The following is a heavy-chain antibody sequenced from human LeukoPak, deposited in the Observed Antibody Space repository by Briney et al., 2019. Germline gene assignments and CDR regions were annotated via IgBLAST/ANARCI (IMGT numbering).Heavy chain of an antibody. CDR1: GFTFSSYW. Sequence: GGSLRLSCAASGFTFSSYWMSWVRQAPGKGLEWVANIKQDGSEKYYVDSVKGRFTISRDNAKNSLYLQMNSLRAEDTAVYYCASQSSIVVVTAIFDYWGQGTLVTVPS. CDR3: ASQSSIVVVTAIFDY. D-gene: IGHD2-21*02. V-gene: IGHV3-7*01. J-gene: IGHJ4*02. CDR2: IKQDGSEK.